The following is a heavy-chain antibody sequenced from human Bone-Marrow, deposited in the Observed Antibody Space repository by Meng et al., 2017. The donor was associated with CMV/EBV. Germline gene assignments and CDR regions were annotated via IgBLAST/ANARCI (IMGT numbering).Heavy chain of an antibody. V-gene: IGHV3-21*01. D-gene: IGHD2-8*01. CDR2: ISSSSSYI. CDR1: GFTFSSYS. CDR3: ARAVRRDCTNGVCYIDY. Sequence: GESLKISCAASGFTFSSYSMNWVRQAPGKGLEWVSSISSSSSYIYYADSVKGRFTISRDNSKNTLYLQMNSLRAEDTAVYYCARAVRRDCTNGVCYIDYWGQGTLVTFSS. J-gene: IGHJ4*02.